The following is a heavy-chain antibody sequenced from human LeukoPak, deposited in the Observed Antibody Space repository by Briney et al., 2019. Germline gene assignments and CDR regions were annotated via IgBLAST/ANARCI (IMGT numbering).Heavy chain of an antibody. J-gene: IGHJ4*02. D-gene: IGHD3-22*01. CDR1: GYTFTGYY. V-gene: IGHV1-2*02. CDR2: INPNSGGT. CDR3: ARYIGRDDSSGYTFGY. Sequence: GASVKVSCKASGYTFTGYYMHWVRQAPGQGLEWMGWINPNSGGTNYAQKFQGRVTMTRDTSISTAYMELSRLRSDDTAVYYCARYIGRDDSSGYTFGYWGQGTLVTVSS.